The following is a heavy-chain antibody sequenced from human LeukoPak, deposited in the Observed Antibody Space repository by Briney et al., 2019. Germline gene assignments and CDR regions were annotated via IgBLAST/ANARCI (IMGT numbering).Heavy chain of an antibody. D-gene: IGHD3-10*01. CDR3: AKARVVRGVKGAFDI. CDR2: ISGSGGST. J-gene: IGHJ3*02. V-gene: IGHV3-23*01. Sequence: GGSLRLSCAASGFTFSNFGMSWVRQAPGKGLEWVSAISGSGGSTYYADSVKGRFTISRDNSKNTRYLQMNSLRAEDTAVYYCAKARVVRGVKGAFDIWGQGTMVTVSS. CDR1: GFTFSNFG.